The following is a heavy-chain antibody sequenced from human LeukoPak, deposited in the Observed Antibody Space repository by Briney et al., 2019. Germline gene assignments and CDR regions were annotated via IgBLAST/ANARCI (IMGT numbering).Heavy chain of an antibody. Sequence: PSETLSLTCTVSGGSISSYYWSWIRQPAGKGLEWIGRIYTSGSTNYNPSLKSRVTMSVDTSKNQFSLKLSSVTAADTAVYYCARERSWFGELGDAFDIWGQGTMVTVSS. CDR3: ARERSWFGELGDAFDI. CDR2: IYTSGST. D-gene: IGHD3-10*01. CDR1: GGSISSYY. V-gene: IGHV4-4*07. J-gene: IGHJ3*02.